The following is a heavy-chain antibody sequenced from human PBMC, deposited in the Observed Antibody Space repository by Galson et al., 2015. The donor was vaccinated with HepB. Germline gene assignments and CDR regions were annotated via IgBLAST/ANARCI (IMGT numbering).Heavy chain of an antibody. CDR3: ARVGYYYNSGSYFDY. V-gene: IGHV7-4-1*02. J-gene: IGHJ4*02. CDR1: GYTFNRYG. CDR2: INTNTGNP. D-gene: IGHD3-10*01. Sequence: SVKVSCKASGYTFNRYGMNWVRRAPGQGLEWMGWINTNTGNPTYAQGFTGRFVFSLDTSVSTAYLQISSLKAEDTAVYYCARVGYYYNSGSYFDYWGQGTLVTVSS.